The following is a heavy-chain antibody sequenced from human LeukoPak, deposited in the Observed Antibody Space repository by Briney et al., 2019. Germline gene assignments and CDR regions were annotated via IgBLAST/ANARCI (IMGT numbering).Heavy chain of an antibody. CDR1: GFTVSNNF. J-gene: IGHJ4*02. Sequence: GGSLRLSCAASGFTVSNNFMSWVRQAPGKGLEWVSVIYDGGYARYAASVKGRPIISRDSSKNTLYLQMNSLRAEDTAVYYCARTRTGFNVVDYWGQGTLVTVSS. D-gene: IGHD3/OR15-3a*01. CDR2: IYDGGYA. CDR3: ARTRTGFNVVDY. V-gene: IGHV3-53*01.